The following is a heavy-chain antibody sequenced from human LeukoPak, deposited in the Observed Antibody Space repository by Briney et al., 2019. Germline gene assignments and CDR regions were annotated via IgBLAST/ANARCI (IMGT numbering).Heavy chain of an antibody. CDR2: ISYDGSNK. J-gene: IGHJ4*02. D-gene: IGHD6-19*01. CDR1: GFTFSSYG. V-gene: IGHV3-30*18. Sequence: GGSLRLSCAASGFTFSSYGMHWVRQAPGKGLEWVAVISYDGSNKYYADSVKGRFTTSRDNSKNTLYLQMNSLRAEDTAVYYCAKDRIAVASGPDYWGQGTLVTVSS. CDR3: AKDRIAVASGPDY.